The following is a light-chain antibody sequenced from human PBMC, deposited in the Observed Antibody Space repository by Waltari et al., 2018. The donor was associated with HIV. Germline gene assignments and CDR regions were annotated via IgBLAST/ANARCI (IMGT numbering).Light chain of an antibody. CDR3: HQYCSVFPST. CDR2: WAS. Sequence: DIVMTQSPDSLALSLGERATLHCKSNPSLLLSPNNRNYLAWYQQKPGQSPRLLLYWASTRESGVPARFIGGGSETDFTLTNTNVQAEDAAVYYCHQYCSVFPSTFGGGTTVEI. J-gene: IGKJ4*01. CDR1: PSLLLSPNNRNY. V-gene: IGKV4-1*01.